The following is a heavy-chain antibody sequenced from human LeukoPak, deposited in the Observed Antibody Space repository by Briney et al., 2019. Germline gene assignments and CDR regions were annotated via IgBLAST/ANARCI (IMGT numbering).Heavy chain of an antibody. CDR2: INPNSGGT. D-gene: IGHD2-15*01. CDR1: GYTFTGYY. CDR3: AREAPVAATSHNWFDP. Sequence: ASVKVSCKASGYTFTGYYMHWVRQAPGQGLEWMGWINPNSGGTNYAQKFQGRVTMTRDTSISTAYMELNRLRSDDTAVYYCAREAPVAATSHNWFDPWGQGTLVTVSS. J-gene: IGHJ5*02. V-gene: IGHV1-2*02.